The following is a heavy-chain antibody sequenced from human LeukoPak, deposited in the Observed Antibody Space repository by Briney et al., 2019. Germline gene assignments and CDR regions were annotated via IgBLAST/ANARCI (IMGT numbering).Heavy chain of an antibody. CDR1: GGSTSNNY. J-gene: IGHJ3*02. CDR3: ARLDYGAFNI. CDR2: IYYSGST. V-gene: IGHV4-59*01. D-gene: IGHD4-17*01. Sequence: PSETLSLTCTVSGGSTSNNYWSWIRQPPGKGLEWVGYIYYSGSTNYNPSLKSRVTISVDTSKNQFSLKLSSVTAADTAVYYCARLDYGAFNIWGHGTMVTVSS.